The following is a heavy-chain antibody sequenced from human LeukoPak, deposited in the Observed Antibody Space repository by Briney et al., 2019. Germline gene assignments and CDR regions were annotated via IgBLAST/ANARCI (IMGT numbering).Heavy chain of an antibody. D-gene: IGHD2-2*01. CDR3: ACADPQEYQQAYYYYMDV. CDR2: INPNSGGT. CDR1: GYTFTGYY. J-gene: IGHJ6*03. Sequence: ASVKVSCKASGYTFTGYYMHWVRQAPGQGLEWMGWINPNSGGTNYAQKFQGRVTMTRDTSISTAYMELSRLRSDDTAVYYCACADPQEYQQAYYYYMDVWGKGTTVTVSS. V-gene: IGHV1-2*02.